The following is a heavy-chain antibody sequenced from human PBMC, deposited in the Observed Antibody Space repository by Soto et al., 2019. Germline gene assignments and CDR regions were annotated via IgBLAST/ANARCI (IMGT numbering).Heavy chain of an antibody. CDR1: GFTFSSYA. V-gene: IGHV3-64*01. Sequence: TGGSLRLSCAASGFTFSSYAMHWVRQAPGKGLEYFSAITSNGGNTDYASSVKGSFTISRDNSKNTLYFQMGSLRAEDMAVYYCARRIPFGYGMDVWGQGTTVTVSS. CDR3: ARRIPFGYGMDV. CDR2: ITSNGGNT. D-gene: IGHD2-21*01. J-gene: IGHJ6*02.